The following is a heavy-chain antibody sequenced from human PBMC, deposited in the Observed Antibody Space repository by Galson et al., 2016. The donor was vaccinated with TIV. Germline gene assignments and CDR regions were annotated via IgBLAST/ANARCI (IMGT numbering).Heavy chain of an antibody. D-gene: IGHD3-22*01. CDR1: GYTFTGYY. Sequence: SVKVSCKASGYTFTGYYIHWVRQAPGQGLEWMGWINPNNGDANYGQKFQGRVTMTSDTSISTAYMELSSLRSDDTAVYYCARLHLWVGYSFDIWGQGTMVTVSS. J-gene: IGHJ3*02. CDR2: INPNNGDA. CDR3: ARLHLWVGYSFDI. V-gene: IGHV1-2*02.